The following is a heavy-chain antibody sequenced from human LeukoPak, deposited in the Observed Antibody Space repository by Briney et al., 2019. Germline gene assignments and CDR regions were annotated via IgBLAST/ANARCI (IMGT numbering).Heavy chain of an antibody. V-gene: IGHV1-2*06. CDR1: GYTFIAYH. CDR2: IHPSSGAT. Sequence: ASVKVSCKASGYTFIAYHMHWVRQAPGQGLEWMGRIHPSSGATNYAQRFQGRVTLTMDTSINTAYMELSRLTSDDTAVYYCARQYDFWSAKDEDNWFDPWGQGTLVTVSS. J-gene: IGHJ5*02. D-gene: IGHD3-3*01. CDR3: ARQYDFWSAKDEDNWFDP.